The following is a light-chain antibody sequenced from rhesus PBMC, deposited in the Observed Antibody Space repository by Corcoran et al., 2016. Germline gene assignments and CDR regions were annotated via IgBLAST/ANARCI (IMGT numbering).Light chain of an antibody. V-gene: IGKV1-36*02. CDR2: AAS. Sequence: DIQMTQSPSSLSASVGDRVTITCRASQGIRDYLSWYQQKPGEPPKRLIYAASSLESGVPSRFSGSGSGTDFTLTIRSLQPEDFAAYYCLQGYSNPYSFGQGTKVKIK. CDR3: LQGYSNPYS. CDR1: QGIRDY. J-gene: IGKJ2*01.